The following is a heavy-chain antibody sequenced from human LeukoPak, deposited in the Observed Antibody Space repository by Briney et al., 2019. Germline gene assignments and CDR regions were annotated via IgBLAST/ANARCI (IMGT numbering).Heavy chain of an antibody. CDR2: IYYSGST. Sequence: SETLSLTCAVSGGSISSYDWNWIRQPPGKGLEWIGYIYYSGSTNYNPSLKSRVTISVDTSKNQFSLKLSSVTAADTAVYYCARGAEDYYDSSGYPIGFDLWGRGTLVTVSS. CDR3: ARGAEDYYDSSGYPIGFDL. CDR1: GGSISSYD. J-gene: IGHJ2*01. V-gene: IGHV4-59*01. D-gene: IGHD3-22*01.